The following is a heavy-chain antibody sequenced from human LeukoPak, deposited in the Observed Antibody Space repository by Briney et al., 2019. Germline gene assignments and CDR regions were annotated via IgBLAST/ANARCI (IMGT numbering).Heavy chain of an antibody. CDR2: IQNDGSSK. D-gene: IGHD6-19*01. CDR1: GFTFNNYG. V-gene: IGHV3-30*02. J-gene: IGHJ5*02. CDR3: AKXXGRGRYDWYDP. Sequence: GGSLRLSCAASGFTFNNYGMHWVRQAPGKGLEWVAFIQNDGSSKYYADSVKGRFTISRDNSKNTLHLQMNSPRIEDTAVYHCAKXXGRGRYDWYDPWGQGTLVTVSS.